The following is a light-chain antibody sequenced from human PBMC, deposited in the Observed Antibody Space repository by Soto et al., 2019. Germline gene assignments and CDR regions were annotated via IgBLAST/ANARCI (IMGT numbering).Light chain of an antibody. J-gene: IGLJ3*02. CDR3: QVWDSSSEWV. CDR1: NIGTKS. CDR2: NDS. V-gene: IGLV3-21*02. Sequence: SSELSQPPSVSVAPGQTARITCGGNNIGTKSVHWYQQKPGQAPVLVVFNDSDRPSGIPERFSGSNSGDTATTATLTISRVEAGDEADYYCQVWDSSSEWVFGGGTQLTVL.